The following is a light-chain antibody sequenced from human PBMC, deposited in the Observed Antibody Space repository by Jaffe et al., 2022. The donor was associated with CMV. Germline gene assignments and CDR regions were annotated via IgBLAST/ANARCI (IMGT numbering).Light chain of an antibody. V-gene: IGLV3-21*04. CDR3: QLYYGSSDPFEV. CDR2: YDS. J-gene: IGLJ2*01. CDR1: NIGSRS. Sequence: SYVLTQPPSVSVAPGETAKITCGGNNIGSRSVHWYQQKPGQAPVLVISYDSDRPSGIPERFSGSNSGNTATLTINRVEAGDEADYYCQLYYGSSDPFEVFGGGTKLTVL.